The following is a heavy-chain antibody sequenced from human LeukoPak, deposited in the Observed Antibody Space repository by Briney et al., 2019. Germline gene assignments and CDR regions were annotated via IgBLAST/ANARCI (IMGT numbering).Heavy chain of an antibody. CDR2: IWYDGTNK. V-gene: IGHV3-33*01. J-gene: IGHJ4*02. CDR3: ARDRYGIRRDYFDY. Sequence: GGSLRLSCAASGFSFSDYGMHWVRQAPGKGLEWVALIWYDGTNKYYVDSVKGRFTISRDNSKNTLYLQMNSLRADDTAVYYCARDRYGIRRDYFDYWGQGILVTVSS. CDR1: GFSFSDYG. D-gene: IGHD1-14*01.